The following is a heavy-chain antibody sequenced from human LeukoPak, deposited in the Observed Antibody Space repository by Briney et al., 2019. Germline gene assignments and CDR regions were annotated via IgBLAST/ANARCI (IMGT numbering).Heavy chain of an antibody. Sequence: PGGSLRLSCAASGFTFSSYAMHWVRQAPGKGLEWVAVISYDGSNKYYADSVKGRFTISRDNSKNTLYLQMNSLRAEDTAVYYCARSDSSGWYVWGQGTLVTVSS. D-gene: IGHD6-19*01. CDR1: GFTFSSYA. J-gene: IGHJ4*02. CDR2: ISYDGSNK. CDR3: ARSDSSGWYV. V-gene: IGHV3-30*04.